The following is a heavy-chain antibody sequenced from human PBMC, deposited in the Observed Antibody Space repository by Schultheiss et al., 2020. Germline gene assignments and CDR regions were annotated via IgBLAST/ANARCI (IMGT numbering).Heavy chain of an antibody. CDR2: ISGSGGST. Sequence: GGSLRLSCAASGFTFSSYAMSWVRQAPGKGLEWVSAISGSGGSTYYADSVKGRFTISRDNAKNSLYLQMNSLRAEDTAVYYCARDFDSSGFDYWGQGTLVTVSS. CDR3: ARDFDSSGFDY. CDR1: GFTFSSYA. V-gene: IGHV3-23*01. D-gene: IGHD6-19*01. J-gene: IGHJ4*02.